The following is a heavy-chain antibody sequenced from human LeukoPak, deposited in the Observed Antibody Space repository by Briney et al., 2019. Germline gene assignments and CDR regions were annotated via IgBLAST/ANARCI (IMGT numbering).Heavy chain of an antibody. CDR3: ARGTHLRGYSYGYVFDY. V-gene: IGHV1-69*01. CDR1: GGTFSSYA. CDR2: IIPIFGTA. Sequence: SVKVSCKASGGTFSSYAISRVRQAPGQGLEWMGGIIPIFGTANYAQKFQGRVTITADESTSTAYMELSSLRSEDTAVYYCARGTHLRGYSYGYVFDYWGQGTLVTVSS. J-gene: IGHJ4*02. D-gene: IGHD5-18*01.